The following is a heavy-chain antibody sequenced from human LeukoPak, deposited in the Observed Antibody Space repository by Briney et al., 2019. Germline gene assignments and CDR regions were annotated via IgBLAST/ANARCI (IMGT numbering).Heavy chain of an antibody. CDR1: GYTFTSYY. Sequence: GASVKVSCKASGYTFTSYYMHWVRQAPGQGLGWMGIINPSGSSTTYAQKFQGRVTMTRDMSTSTDYMELTSLTSDDTAVYYCARDNSLGDTAWWFDPWGQGTLVTVSS. J-gene: IGHJ5*02. CDR2: INPSGSST. D-gene: IGHD1-26*01. CDR3: ARDNSLGDTAWWFDP. V-gene: IGHV1-46*01.